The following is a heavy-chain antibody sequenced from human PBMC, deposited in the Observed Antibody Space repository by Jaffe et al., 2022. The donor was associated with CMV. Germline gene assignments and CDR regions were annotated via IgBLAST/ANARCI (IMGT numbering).Heavy chain of an antibody. Sequence: QVQLVESGGGVVQPGRSLRLSCAASGFTFSSYGMHWVRQAPGKGLEWVAVIWYDGSNKYYADSVKGRFTISRDNSKNTLYLQMNSLRAEDTAVYYCARDRGNGPAASRYYYYMDVWGKGTTVTVSS. J-gene: IGHJ6*03. V-gene: IGHV3-33*08. CDR3: ARDRGNGPAASRYYYYMDV. D-gene: IGHD2-2*01. CDR2: IWYDGSNK. CDR1: GFTFSSYG.